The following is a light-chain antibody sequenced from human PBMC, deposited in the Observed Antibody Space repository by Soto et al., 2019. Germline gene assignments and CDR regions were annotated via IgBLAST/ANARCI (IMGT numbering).Light chain of an antibody. CDR3: QQYNNWPPYT. CDR2: RAS. J-gene: IGKJ2*01. CDR1: QSVSTN. Sequence: ETVMTQSPATLSVSPGERATLSCRASQSVSTNLAWYQQKPGQAPRLLIYRASTRATGIPDRFSGSGFGTEFTLTISSLQSEDFAVYFCQQYNNWPPYTVGQGTKLQIK. V-gene: IGKV3-15*01.